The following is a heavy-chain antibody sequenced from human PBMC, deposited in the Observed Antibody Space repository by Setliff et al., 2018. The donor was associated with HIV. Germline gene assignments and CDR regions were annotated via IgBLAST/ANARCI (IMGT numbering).Heavy chain of an antibody. CDR2: VYHSGTT. CDR1: GASDISYIW. Sequence: PSETLSLTCAVSGASDISYIWWSWVRQPPGEGLEWIGEVYHSGTTYYNPSLKSRVTISVDTSKNQFSLKLSSATAADTAVYYCARRLQFLEFLHGVGGLDVWGQGTLVTVSS. D-gene: IGHD3-3*01. J-gene: IGHJ4*01. CDR3: ARRLQFLEFLHGVGGLDV. V-gene: IGHV4-4*02.